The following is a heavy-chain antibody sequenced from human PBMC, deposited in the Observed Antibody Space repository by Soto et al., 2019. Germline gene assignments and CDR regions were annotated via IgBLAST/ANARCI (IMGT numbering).Heavy chain of an antibody. CDR1: GGSFSDYY. Sequence: SETLSLTCAVYGGSFSDYYCSWIRQPPGKGLEWIGEINHSGSTNYNPSLKSRVTISVDTSKNQFSLKVTSVTAADTAVYYCATSQKGYNWNYFDHWGQGALVTVSS. D-gene: IGHD1-20*01. V-gene: IGHV4-34*01. CDR2: INHSGST. J-gene: IGHJ4*02. CDR3: ATSQKGYNWNYFDH.